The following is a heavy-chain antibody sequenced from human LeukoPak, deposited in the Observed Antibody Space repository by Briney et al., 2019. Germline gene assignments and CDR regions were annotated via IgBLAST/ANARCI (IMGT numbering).Heavy chain of an antibody. D-gene: IGHD3-10*01. V-gene: IGHV3-7*03. CDR1: GFTFSSYW. CDR3: AKNPHVLLWFGELSY. CDR2: IKQDGSEK. Sequence: PGGSLRLSCAASGFTFSSYWMSWVRQAPGKGLEWVANIKQDGSEKYYVDSVKGRFTISRDNSKNTLYLQMNSLRAEDAAVYYCAKNPHVLLWFGELSYWGQGTLVTVSS. J-gene: IGHJ4*02.